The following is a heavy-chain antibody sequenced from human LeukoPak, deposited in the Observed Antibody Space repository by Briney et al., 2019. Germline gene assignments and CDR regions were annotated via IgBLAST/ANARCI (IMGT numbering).Heavy chain of an antibody. Sequence: GASVTVTCKASGYTFTAYYMHWLRQAPGQGLEWLGIINPSDGAASYAQKFQGRVTMTGDTSTDTVYMEVNGLRSEDTAMYYCARAKTPRSSTIFGVVIKEGVFDTWGQGTLVTVSS. CDR3: ARAKTPRSSTIFGVVIKEGVFDT. V-gene: IGHV1-46*01. CDR1: GYTFTAYY. J-gene: IGHJ5*02. D-gene: IGHD3-3*01. CDR2: INPSDGAA.